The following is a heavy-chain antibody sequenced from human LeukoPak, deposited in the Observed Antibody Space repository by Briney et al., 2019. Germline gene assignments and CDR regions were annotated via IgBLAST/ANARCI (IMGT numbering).Heavy chain of an antibody. CDR3: ARRSDAFDI. D-gene: IGHD3-10*01. V-gene: IGHV3-7*01. CDR1: AFTFSDYW. J-gene: IGHJ3*02. CDR2: IKQDGNEK. Sequence: GGSLRLSCAASAFTFSDYWMSWVRQAPGKGLEWVANIKQDGNEKYYVDSVKGRFTISRDNAKNSLYLQMNSLRAEDTAVYYCARRSDAFDIWGQRTLVTVSS.